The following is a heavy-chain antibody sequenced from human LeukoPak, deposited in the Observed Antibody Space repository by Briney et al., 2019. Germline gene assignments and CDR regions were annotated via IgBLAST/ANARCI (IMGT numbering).Heavy chain of an antibody. V-gene: IGHV5-51*01. J-gene: IGHJ4*02. CDR1: GYRFTTYW. CDR3: ARRNYYDGSGFDS. Sequence: GESLKISCEGSGYRFTTYWIAWVRQMPGKGLEWMGIIYPDDSDTRYSPSFQGQVTISADKSISTAYLQWSSLKASDTAMYYCARRNYYDGSGFDSWGQGTLVTVSS. D-gene: IGHD3-22*01. CDR2: IYPDDSDT.